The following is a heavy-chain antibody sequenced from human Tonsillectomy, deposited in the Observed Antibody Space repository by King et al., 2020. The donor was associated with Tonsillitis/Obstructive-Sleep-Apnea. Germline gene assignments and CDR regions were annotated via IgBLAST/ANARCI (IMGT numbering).Heavy chain of an antibody. V-gene: IGHV4-59*01. CDR2: IYYSGST. J-gene: IGHJ4*02. Sequence: VQLQESGPGLVKPSETLSLTCTVSGGSISSYYWSWIRPPPGKGLEWIGYIYYSGSTKYNPSLKSRATISVDTSKNQFSLKLSSVTAADTAVYYCARRDYDSSGYHFDYWGQGTLVTVSS. CDR1: GGSISSYY. D-gene: IGHD3-22*01. CDR3: ARRDYDSSGYHFDY.